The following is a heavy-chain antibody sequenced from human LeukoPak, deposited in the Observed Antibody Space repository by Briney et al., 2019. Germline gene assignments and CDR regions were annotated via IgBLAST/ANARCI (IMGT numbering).Heavy chain of an antibody. V-gene: IGHV3-30*18. J-gene: IGHJ4*02. CDR1: GFTFSSYG. Sequence: GGSLRLSCAASGFTFSSYGMHWVRQAPGKGLEWVAVISYDGSNKYYADSVKGRFTISRDNSKNTLYLQMNSLRAEDTAVYYCAKDYYGGYGAARDHIDYWGQGTLVTVSS. CDR3: AKDYYGGYGAARDHIDY. D-gene: IGHD4-17*01. CDR2: ISYDGSNK.